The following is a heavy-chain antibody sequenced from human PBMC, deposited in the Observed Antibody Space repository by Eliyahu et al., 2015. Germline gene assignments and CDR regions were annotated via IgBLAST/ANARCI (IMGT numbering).Heavy chain of an antibody. D-gene: IGHD1-20*01. Sequence: EVQLVESGGGLVKPGGSLRLSCAASGFTFSSXSMNWVRQAPGKGLEWVSFVSSSNSYTYYTDSVKGRFTISRDNAKNSLFLQMNSLRAEDTAVYYCARDSGNWNDPEDRIYYFDYWGQGTLVTVSS. CDR3: ARDSGNWNDPEDRIYYFDY. CDR2: VSSSNSYT. V-gene: IGHV3-21*01. J-gene: IGHJ4*02. CDR1: GFTFSSXS.